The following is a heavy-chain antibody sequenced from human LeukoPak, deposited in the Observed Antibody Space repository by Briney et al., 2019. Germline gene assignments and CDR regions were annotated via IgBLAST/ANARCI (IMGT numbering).Heavy chain of an antibody. CDR2: INPNSGGT. V-gene: IGHV1-2*04. D-gene: IGHD3-22*01. J-gene: IGHJ4*02. Sequence: GASVKVSCNASGYTFTSYAIQWVRQAPGQRLEWMGWINPNSGGTNYAQKFQGWVTMTRDTSISTAYMELSRLRSDDTAVYYCARWWVYYDSSGYSQLDYWGQGTLVTVSS. CDR1: GYTFTSYA. CDR3: ARWWVYYDSSGYSQLDY.